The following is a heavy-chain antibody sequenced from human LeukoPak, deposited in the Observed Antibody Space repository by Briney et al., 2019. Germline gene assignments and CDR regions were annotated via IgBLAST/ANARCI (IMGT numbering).Heavy chain of an antibody. J-gene: IGHJ4*02. CDR1: GGSISSYY. V-gene: IGHV4-59*08. D-gene: IGHD5-12*01. CDR2: IYYSGST. CDR3: ARWNYSGLDF. Sequence: SETLSLTCTVSGGSISSYYWSWIRQPPGKGLEWIGYIYYSGSTNYNPSLKSRVTISVDTSKNQFSLKLSSVTAADTAVYYCARWNYSGLDFWGQGTLVTVSS.